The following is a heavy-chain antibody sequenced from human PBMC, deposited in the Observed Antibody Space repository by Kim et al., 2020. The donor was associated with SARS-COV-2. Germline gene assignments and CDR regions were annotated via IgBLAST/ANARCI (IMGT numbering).Heavy chain of an antibody. Sequence: SYNPSLKSQVTISVDTSKNQFSLKLSSVTAADTSVYYCARGLGSGSYYGFWGQGTLVTVSS. J-gene: IGHJ4*02. V-gene: IGHV4-34*01. D-gene: IGHD3-10*01. CDR3: ARGLGSGSYYGF.